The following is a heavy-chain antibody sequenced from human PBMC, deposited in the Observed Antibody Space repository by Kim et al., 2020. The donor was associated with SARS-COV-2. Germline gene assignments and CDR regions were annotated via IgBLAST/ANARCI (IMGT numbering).Heavy chain of an antibody. CDR1: GFTFSRYA. J-gene: IGHJ4*02. V-gene: IGHV3-23*03. CDR2: IYSGGSST. D-gene: IGHD3-10*01. CDR3: AKDPKTYYYGSGSYFSPVSFDY. Sequence: GGSLRLSCAASGFTFSRYAMSWVRQAPGKGLEWVSVIYSGGSSTYYADSVKGRFTISRDNSKNTLYLQMNSLRAEDTAVYYCAKDPKTYYYGSGSYFSPVSFDYWGQGTLVTVSS.